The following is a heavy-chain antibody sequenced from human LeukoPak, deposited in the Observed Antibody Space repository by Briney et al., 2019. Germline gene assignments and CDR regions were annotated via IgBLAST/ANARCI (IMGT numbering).Heavy chain of an antibody. CDR2: ISYDGSNK. CDR1: GFTFSSYG. CDR3: AKEGSYYYDSSGYYPPYFDY. D-gene: IGHD3-22*01. Sequence: PGGSLRLSCAASGFTFSSYGMHWVRQAPGKGLEWVAVISYDGSNKYYADSVEGRFTISRDNSKNTLYLQMNSLRAEDTAVYYCAKEGSYYYDSSGYYPPYFDYWGQGTLVTVSS. V-gene: IGHV3-30*18. J-gene: IGHJ4*02.